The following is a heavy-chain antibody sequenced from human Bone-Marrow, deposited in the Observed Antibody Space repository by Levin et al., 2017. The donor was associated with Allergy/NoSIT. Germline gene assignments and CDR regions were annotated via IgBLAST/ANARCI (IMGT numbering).Heavy chain of an antibody. Sequence: GESLKISCSGSRYRFPNYWISWVRQMPGKGLEWLGRIDPSDSYTNYSPSLHGHVTISTDKSVTTAYLQWSSLKASDTAIYYCAIPYSNTFSFDIWGQGTKVTVSS. V-gene: IGHV5-10-1*01. J-gene: IGHJ3*02. CDR3: AIPYSNTFSFDI. D-gene: IGHD6-13*01. CDR1: RYRFPNYW. CDR2: IDPSDSYT.